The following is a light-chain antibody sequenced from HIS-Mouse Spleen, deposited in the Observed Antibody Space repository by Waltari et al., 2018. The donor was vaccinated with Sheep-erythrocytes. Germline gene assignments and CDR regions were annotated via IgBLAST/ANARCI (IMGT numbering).Light chain of an antibody. Sequence: QSALTQPASVSGSPGQSFTISCTGTSSDVGSYNLFSWYQQHPGKAPKPMIYEGSKRPSGVSNRFSGSKSGNTASLTISGLQAEDEADYYCCSYAGSSTPWVFGGGTKLTVL. CDR1: SSDVGSYNL. CDR3: CSYAGSSTPWV. J-gene: IGLJ3*02. CDR2: EGS. V-gene: IGLV2-23*01.